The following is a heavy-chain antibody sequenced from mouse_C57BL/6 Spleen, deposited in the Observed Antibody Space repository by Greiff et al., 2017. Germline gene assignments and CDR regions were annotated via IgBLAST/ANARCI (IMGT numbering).Heavy chain of an antibody. V-gene: IGHV2-6-1*01. CDR1: GFSLTSYG. CDR2: IWSDGST. Sequence: VKLQESGPGLVAPSQSLSITCTVSGFSLTSYGVHWVRQPPGKGLEWLVVIWSDGSTTYNSALKSRLSISKDNSKSQVFLKMNSLQTDDTAMYYCARHRGRYYAMDYWGQGTSVTVSS. D-gene: IGHD3-3*01. CDR3: ARHRGRYYAMDY. J-gene: IGHJ4*01.